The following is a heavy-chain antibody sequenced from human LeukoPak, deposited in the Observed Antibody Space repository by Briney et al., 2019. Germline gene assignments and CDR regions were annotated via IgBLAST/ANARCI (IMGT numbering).Heavy chain of an antibody. CDR1: GFTFYNYA. J-gene: IGHJ5*01. D-gene: IGHD2/OR15-2a*01. V-gene: IGHV3-23*01. CDR2: ISGRGNSL. Sequence: SGGSLRLSCVASGFTFYNYAMNWVRQAPGKGLEWVSIISGRGNSLYYADSVKGRFTVSRDNSQNTLYLQMNSLRADDTAVYFCARALYERRGQHYHLDSWGHGTLVTVSS. CDR3: ARALYERRGQHYHLDS.